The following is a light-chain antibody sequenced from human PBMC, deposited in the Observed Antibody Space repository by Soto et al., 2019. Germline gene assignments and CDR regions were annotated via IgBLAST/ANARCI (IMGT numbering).Light chain of an antibody. Sequence: DITLTQSPSSLSASVGDRVSITCQASQDVINYLNWYQQKPGKAPKLLISDASNLETGVPWRFTGSGSGTHFTLTINYLQPEDFATYYCQQYEDLPLTFVGGTHVE. V-gene: IGKV1-33*01. CDR2: DAS. CDR1: QDVINY. CDR3: QQYEDLPLT. J-gene: IGKJ4*01.